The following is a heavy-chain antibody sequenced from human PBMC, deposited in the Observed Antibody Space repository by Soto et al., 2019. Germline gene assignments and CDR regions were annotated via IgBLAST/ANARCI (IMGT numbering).Heavy chain of an antibody. CDR3: ARVACSGGGCFYYYGLDV. Sequence: QVRLQESGPGLVKPSETLSLTCIVSGGSVSSGGCHWSWIRQSPGKRLEWIGYISHSGSTKYNPSLESRVTLSIDTSTNQFSLRLNSVTAADAGVFYCARVACSGGGCFYYYGLDVWGQGTTVAVSS. CDR1: GGSVSSGGCH. J-gene: IGHJ6*02. CDR2: ISHSGST. V-gene: IGHV4-61*08. D-gene: IGHD2-15*01.